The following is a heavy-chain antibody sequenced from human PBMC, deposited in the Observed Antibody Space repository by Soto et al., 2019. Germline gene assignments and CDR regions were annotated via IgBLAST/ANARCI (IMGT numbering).Heavy chain of an antibody. J-gene: IGHJ4*02. CDR1: GGTFSSYA. D-gene: IGHD3-22*01. CDR2: IIPIFGTA. CDR3: AREPYYYDSSGYYYVPYYFDY. Sequence: VKVSCKASGGTFSSYAISWVRQAPGQGLEWMGGIIPIFGTANYAQKFQGRVTITADESTSTAYMELSSLRSEDTAVYYCAREPYYYDSSGYYYVPYYFDYWGQGTLVTVSS. V-gene: IGHV1-69*01.